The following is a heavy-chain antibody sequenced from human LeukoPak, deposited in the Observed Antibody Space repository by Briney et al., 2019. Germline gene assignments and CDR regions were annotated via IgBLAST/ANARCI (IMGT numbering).Heavy chain of an antibody. D-gene: IGHD3-10*01. J-gene: IGHJ4*02. V-gene: IGHV3-7*02. Sequence: GGSLRLSCEVSGFTFINYWMRWVRQAPGKGLEWVANINQDGSEKNYVDSVEGRFAISRDNAKNSLYLQMNSLRAEDTAVYYCVHGSYIFWGQGTLVTVSS. CDR2: INQDGSEK. CDR3: VHGSYIF. CDR1: GFTFINYW.